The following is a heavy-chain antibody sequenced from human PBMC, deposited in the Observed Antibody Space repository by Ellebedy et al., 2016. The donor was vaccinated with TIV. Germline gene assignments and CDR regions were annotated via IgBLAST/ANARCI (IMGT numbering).Heavy chain of an antibody. CDR3: ARRYIVGVTGVY. CDR1: GFTFSNYW. Sequence: GESLKISCVVSGFTFSNYWMSWVRQAPGKGLEWVASMKQDGSEKYYVDSVTGRFTISRDNAKNSVYLQMKRLRVEDTAVYYCARRYIVGVTGVYWGQGTLVTVSS. CDR2: MKQDGSEK. J-gene: IGHJ4*02. D-gene: IGHD1-26*01. V-gene: IGHV3-7*01.